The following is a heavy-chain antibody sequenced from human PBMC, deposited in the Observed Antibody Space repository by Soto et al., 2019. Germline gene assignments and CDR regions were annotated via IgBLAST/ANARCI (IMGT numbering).Heavy chain of an antibody. CDR3: AKEQWLIQGHFDY. Sequence: EVQLLESGRGLVRPGGSLRLSCAASGFSFTNYAMSWVRQAPGKGLEWLSAISVSGETTYYADSVRGRFTISRANSRATVFLQMSNLRAEDPALYYCAKEQWLIQGHFDYWGQGILVTVSS. V-gene: IGHV3-23*01. CDR2: ISVSGETT. CDR1: GFSFTNYA. J-gene: IGHJ4*02. D-gene: IGHD5-18*01.